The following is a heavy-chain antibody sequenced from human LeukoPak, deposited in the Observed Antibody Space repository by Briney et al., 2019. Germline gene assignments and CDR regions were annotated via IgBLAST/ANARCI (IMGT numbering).Heavy chain of an antibody. D-gene: IGHD3-22*01. V-gene: IGHV4-38-2*02. J-gene: IGHJ3*02. CDR3: ARDLTYYYDSSGYYDAFDI. Sequence: SETLSLTCAVSGYPISNAYYWVWIRQPPGKGLEWIGSLYHPDTTYYNPSLKSRVTMSVDTSKNQFSLKLSSVTAADTAVYYCARDLTYYYDSSGYYDAFDIWGQGTMVTVSS. CDR2: LYHPDTT. CDR1: GYPISNAYY.